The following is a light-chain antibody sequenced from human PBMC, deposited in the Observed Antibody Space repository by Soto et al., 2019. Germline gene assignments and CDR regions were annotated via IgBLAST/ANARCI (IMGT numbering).Light chain of an antibody. Sequence: EIVLTQSPGTLSLSPGERATLSCRASQSVSSSFLAWYQQKPGQAPRLLIYGASTRATGIPDRFSGSESGTDFTLTISRLEPEDFALYYCQQYDSSPWTFGQGTKVEIK. CDR1: QSVSSSF. CDR2: GAS. V-gene: IGKV3-20*01. CDR3: QQYDSSPWT. J-gene: IGKJ1*01.